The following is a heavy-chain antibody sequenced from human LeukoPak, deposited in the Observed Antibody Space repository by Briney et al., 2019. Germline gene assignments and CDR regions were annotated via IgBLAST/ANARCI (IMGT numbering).Heavy chain of an antibody. J-gene: IGHJ6*02. Sequence: GASVRVSCKSSGFTFTDEYMHWVRQAPGQGLEWMGWINPNSGGTNYAQKFQGRVTMTRDTSISTAYMELSRLRSDDTAVYYCARDLVDTAMVTAYYYGMDVWGQGTTVTVSS. CDR3: ARDLVDTAMVTAYYYGMDV. D-gene: IGHD5-18*01. V-gene: IGHV1-2*02. CDR1: GFTFTDEY. CDR2: INPNSGGT.